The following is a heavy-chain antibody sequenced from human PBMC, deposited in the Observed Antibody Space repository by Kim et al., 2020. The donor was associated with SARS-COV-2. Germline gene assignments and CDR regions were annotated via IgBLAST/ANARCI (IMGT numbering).Heavy chain of an antibody. CDR1: GFTFGDYA. Sequence: GGSLRLSCTASGFTFGDYAMSWFRQAPGKGLEWVGFIRSKAYGGTTEYAASVKGRFTISRDDSKSIAYLQMNSLKTEDTAVYYCTRESDIVVVPAAMLIDAFDIWGQGTMVTVSS. V-gene: IGHV3-49*03. J-gene: IGHJ3*02. D-gene: IGHD2-2*01. CDR3: TRESDIVVVPAAMLIDAFDI. CDR2: IRSKAYGGTT.